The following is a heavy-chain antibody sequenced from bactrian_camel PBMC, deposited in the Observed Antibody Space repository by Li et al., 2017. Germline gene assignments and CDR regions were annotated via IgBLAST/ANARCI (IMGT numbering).Heavy chain of an antibody. J-gene: IGHJ4*01. Sequence: HVQLVESGGGSVQTGGSLTLSCKPSFFILDDVEMAWYRQTPGNECELVASITGGGSTYYADSVKGRFTISRENAKKTLSLQLNSLKTEDTAMYYCAKFTAWGGSWYVEYWDQGTQVTVS. CDR2: ITGGGST. V-gene: IGHV3S53*01. CDR3: AKFTAWGGSWYVEY. D-gene: IGHD6*01. CDR1: FFILDDVE.